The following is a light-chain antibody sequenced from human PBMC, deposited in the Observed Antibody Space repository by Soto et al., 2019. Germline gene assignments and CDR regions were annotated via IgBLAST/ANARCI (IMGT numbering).Light chain of an antibody. CDR3: QQYRSSPPLT. Sequence: ELVLTQSPGTLSLSPGERATLSCRASQSVSNNYLAWYQQKPGQAPRLLIYGTSNRATGIPDRFSGSGSGTDFTLTISRLEPEDFAVYYCQQYRSSPPLTFGGGTKVEIK. CDR2: GTS. V-gene: IGKV3-20*01. CDR1: QSVSNNY. J-gene: IGKJ4*01.